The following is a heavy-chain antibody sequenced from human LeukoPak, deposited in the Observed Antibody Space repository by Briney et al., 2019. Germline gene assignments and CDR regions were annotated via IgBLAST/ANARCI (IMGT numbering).Heavy chain of an antibody. Sequence: GGSLRLSCAASGFTVSSNYMSWVRQAPGKGLERVSVIYSGGSTYYADSVKGRFTISRDNSKNTLYLQMNSLRAEDTAVYYCASHGLGAVAGSFDYWGQGTLVTVSS. V-gene: IGHV3-53*01. D-gene: IGHD6-19*01. CDR1: GFTVSSNY. CDR2: IYSGGST. J-gene: IGHJ4*02. CDR3: ASHGLGAVAGSFDY.